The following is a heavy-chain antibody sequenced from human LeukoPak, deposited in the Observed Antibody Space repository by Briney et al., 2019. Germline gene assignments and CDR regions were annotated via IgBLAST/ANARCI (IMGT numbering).Heavy chain of an antibody. J-gene: IGHJ3*01. CDR1: GGTFSSYA. Sequence: SVKVFCKASGGTFSSYAISWVRQAPGQGLEWMGRIIPIFGTANYAQKFQGRVTITTDESTSTAYMELSSLRSEDTAVYYCARDIPYSGSYPAAFDLWGQGTMVPVSS. CDR2: IIPIFGTA. D-gene: IGHD1-26*01. V-gene: IGHV1-69*05. CDR3: ARDIPYSGSYPAAFDL.